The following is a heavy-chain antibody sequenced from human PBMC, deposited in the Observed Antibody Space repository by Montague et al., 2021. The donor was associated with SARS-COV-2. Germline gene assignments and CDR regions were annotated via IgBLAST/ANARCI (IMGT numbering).Heavy chain of an antibody. J-gene: IGHJ4*02. D-gene: IGHD6-19*01. CDR3: AHKKSGWPIEFAF. CDR2: IYWNDDK. Sequence: PALVKPTQTLTLTCTFSGFSRDSRGVGVGWIRQPPGKALECLALIYWNDDKRYSPSLETRLTVTKDTSKNQVVLTMTNMDPVDTATYLCAHKKSGWPIEFAFWGQGALVTVSS. CDR1: GFSRDSRGVG. V-gene: IGHV2-5*01.